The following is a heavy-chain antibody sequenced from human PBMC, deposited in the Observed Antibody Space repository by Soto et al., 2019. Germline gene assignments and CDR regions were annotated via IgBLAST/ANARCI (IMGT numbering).Heavy chain of an antibody. CDR2: ISFDGKNK. CDR1: GFSFSTFG. V-gene: IGHV3-30*18. Sequence: PGGSLRLSCAASGFSFSTFGMHWVRQAPGKGLEWVAVISFDGKNKYYGDSVKGRFTISRDNSKNTLYLQMNSLRGEDTAVFYCAKDAPTRNDYGVTEPAGHIDYWGQGIQVTVSS. CDR3: AKDAPTRNDYGVTEPAGHIDY. J-gene: IGHJ4*02. D-gene: IGHD4-17*01.